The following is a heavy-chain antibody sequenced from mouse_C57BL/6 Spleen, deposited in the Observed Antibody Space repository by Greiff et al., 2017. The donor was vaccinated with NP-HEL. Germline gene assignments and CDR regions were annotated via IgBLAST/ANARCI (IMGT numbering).Heavy chain of an antibody. CDR3: ARPLYSYYAMDY. Sequence: QVQLKQSGPELVKPGASVKISCKASGYAFSSSWMNWVKQRPGKGLEWIGRIYPGDGDTNYNGKFKGKATLTADKSSSTAYMQLSSLTSEDSAVYFCARPLYSYYAMDYWGQGTSVTVSS. CDR2: IYPGDGDT. D-gene: IGHD2-3*01. CDR1: GYAFSSSW. J-gene: IGHJ4*01. V-gene: IGHV1-82*01.